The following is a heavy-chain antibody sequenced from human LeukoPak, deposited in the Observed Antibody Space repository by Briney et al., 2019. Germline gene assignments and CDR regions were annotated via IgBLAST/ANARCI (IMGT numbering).Heavy chain of an antibody. CDR1: GFRFSTSA. CDR3: ARAKRGYSYGYYHYFDY. V-gene: IGHV3-23*01. CDR2: ISDSGAST. Sequence: GGSLRLSCAASGFRFSTSAMSWVRQAPGKGLEWVSGISDSGASTFYADSLKGRFTISRDNAKNSLYLQMNSLRAEDTAVYYCARAKRGYSYGYYHYFDYWGQGTLVTVSS. D-gene: IGHD5-18*01. J-gene: IGHJ4*02.